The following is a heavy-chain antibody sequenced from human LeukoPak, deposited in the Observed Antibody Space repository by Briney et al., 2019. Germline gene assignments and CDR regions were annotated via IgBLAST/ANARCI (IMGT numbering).Heavy chain of an antibody. D-gene: IGHD3-22*01. J-gene: IGHJ5*02. Sequence: SVKVSCKASGYTFTGYYMHWVRQAPGQGLEWMGGIIPIFGTANYAQKFQGRVTITADKSTSTAYMELSSLRSEDTAVYYCARSYYDSSGYYRGDWFDPWGQGTLVTVSS. CDR2: IIPIFGTA. CDR1: GYTFTGYY. CDR3: ARSYYDSSGYYRGDWFDP. V-gene: IGHV1-69*06.